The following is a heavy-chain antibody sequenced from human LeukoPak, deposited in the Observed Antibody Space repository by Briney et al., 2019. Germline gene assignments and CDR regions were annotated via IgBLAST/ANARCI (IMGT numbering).Heavy chain of an antibody. CDR1: GFTVSSNY. V-gene: IGHV3-53*01. CDR2: IYSGGDT. J-gene: IGHJ3*02. D-gene: IGHD5-24*01. Sequence: GGSLRLSCAASGFTVSSNYMSWVRQAPGKGLEWVSVIYSGGDTYYADSVKGRFTISRDNSKNTLYLQMNSLRAEDTAVYYCARQVEMATITTLRGRGDAFDIWGQGTMVTVSS. CDR3: ARQVEMATITTLRGRGDAFDI.